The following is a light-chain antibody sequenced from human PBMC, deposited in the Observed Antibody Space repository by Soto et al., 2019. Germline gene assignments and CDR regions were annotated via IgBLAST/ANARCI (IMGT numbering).Light chain of an antibody. J-gene: IGKJ3*01. V-gene: IGKV1-12*01. CDR1: QGISTR. CDR2: EAS. Sequence: DIQMTQSPSSVSASVGDRVTITRRASQGISTRLAWYQQTPGKAPKLMIYEASNLFRGVPSRFSGSGSGTDFTLTISSLQPEDFATYYCQQADSFPRTFGPGTKVDIK. CDR3: QQADSFPRT.